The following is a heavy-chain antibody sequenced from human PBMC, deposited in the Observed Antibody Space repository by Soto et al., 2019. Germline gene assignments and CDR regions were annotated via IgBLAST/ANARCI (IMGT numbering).Heavy chain of an antibody. CDR3: ARSQGSSTSLEIYYYYYYGMDV. J-gene: IGHJ6*02. Sequence: QVQLVQSGAEVKKPGSSVKVSCKASGGTFGSYAISWVRQAPGHGLEWMGGIIPIPGTANYAQKFQGRVTIAADESTSTAYMELSSLRSEDTAVYYCARSQGSSTSLEIYYYYYYGMDVWGQGTTVTVSS. CDR2: IIPIPGTA. CDR1: GGTFGSYA. V-gene: IGHV1-69*01. D-gene: IGHD2-2*01.